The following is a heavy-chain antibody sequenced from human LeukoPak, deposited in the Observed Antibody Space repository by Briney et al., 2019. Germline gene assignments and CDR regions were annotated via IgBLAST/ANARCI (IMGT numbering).Heavy chain of an antibody. CDR1: GFTFSSYW. V-gene: IGHV3-74*01. D-gene: IGHD3-22*01. CDR2: IKSDGSRT. Sequence: GGSLRLSCGASGFTFSSYWMHWVRQAPGKGLVWVSRIKSDGSRTDYADSVKGRFIISRDNAKNTLYLQMSSLRVEYTAVYYWTRDSYYYDDRGSHYYGIDVWGHGTTVTVSS. CDR3: TRDSYYYDDRGSHYYGIDV. J-gene: IGHJ6*02.